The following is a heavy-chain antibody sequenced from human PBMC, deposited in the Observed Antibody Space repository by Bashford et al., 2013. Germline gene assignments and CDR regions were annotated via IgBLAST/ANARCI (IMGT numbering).Heavy chain of an antibody. CDR2: IDPKNGGT. V-gene: IGHV1-2*02. CDR1: GYTFTAHY. D-gene: IGHD3-10*01. CDR3: ARAYSGSGSPGNY. J-gene: IGHJ4*02. Sequence: ASVKVSCKASGYTFTAHYLHWVRQAPGQGLEWMGWIDPKNGGTNYAQNLQGRVTMTRDTSISTAYMELSRLGSDDTAVYYCARAYSGSGSPGNYWGQGTLVTVSS.